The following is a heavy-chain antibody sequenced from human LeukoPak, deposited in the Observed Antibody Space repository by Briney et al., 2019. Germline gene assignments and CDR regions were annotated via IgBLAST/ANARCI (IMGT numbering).Heavy chain of an antibody. CDR2: IYYSGST. V-gene: IGHV4-39*07. Sequence: SETLSLTCTVSGGSISSSRNYWGWIRQSPGKGLEWIGSIYYSGSTYYNPSLKSRVTISVDTSKNQFSLKLSSVTAADTAVYYCARGCSSTSCFPWGYYYYYYGMDVWGQGTTVTVSS. D-gene: IGHD2-2*01. CDR1: GGSISSSRNY. CDR3: ARGCSSTSCFPWGYYYYYYGMDV. J-gene: IGHJ6*02.